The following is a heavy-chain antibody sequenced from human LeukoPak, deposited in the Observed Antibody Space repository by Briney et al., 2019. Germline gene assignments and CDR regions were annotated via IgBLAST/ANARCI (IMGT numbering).Heavy chain of an antibody. J-gene: IGHJ3*02. D-gene: IGHD6-19*01. CDR3: ASPGKQWLEEYAFDI. CDR2: IIPIFGTA. V-gene: IGHV1-69*13. Sequence: SVKVPCKASGGTFSSYAISWVRQAPGQGLEWMGGIIPIFGTANYAQKFQGRVTITADESTSTAYMELSSLRSEDTAVYYCASPGKQWLEEYAFDIWGQGTMVTVSS. CDR1: GGTFSSYA.